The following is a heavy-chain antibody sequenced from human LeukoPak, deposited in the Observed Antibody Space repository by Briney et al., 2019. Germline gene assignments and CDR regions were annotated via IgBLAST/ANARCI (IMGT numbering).Heavy chain of an antibody. CDR2: INHSGST. Sequence: PSEALSLTCTVSGGSISTYYWSWIRQPPGTGLEWIGEINHSGSTNYNPSLKSRVTISVDTSKNQFSLKLSSVTAADTAVYYCATRARGDYFDYWGQGTLVTVSS. CDR3: ATRARGDYFDY. CDR1: GGSISTYY. V-gene: IGHV4-34*01. D-gene: IGHD3-16*01. J-gene: IGHJ4*02.